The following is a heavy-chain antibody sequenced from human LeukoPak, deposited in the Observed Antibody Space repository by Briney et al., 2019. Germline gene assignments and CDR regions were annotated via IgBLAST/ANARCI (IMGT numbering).Heavy chain of an antibody. Sequence: PSQTLSLTCTVSGGSISSGSYYWSWSRQPAGKGLEWIGRIYISGSTNNNPSLKSRVTISLDTSKSQFSLKLSSVTAADTAVYYCARRMKLAAKGDAFDIWGQGTMVTVSS. J-gene: IGHJ3*02. CDR1: GGSISSGSYY. CDR2: IYISGST. CDR3: ARRMKLAAKGDAFDI. V-gene: IGHV4-61*02. D-gene: IGHD2-15*01.